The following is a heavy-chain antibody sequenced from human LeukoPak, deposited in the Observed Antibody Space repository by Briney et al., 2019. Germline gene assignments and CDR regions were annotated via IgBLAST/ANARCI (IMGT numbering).Heavy chain of an antibody. CDR2: ISYSGST. V-gene: IGHV4-59*08. CDR1: GASISSHY. Sequence: SSETLSLTCTVSGASISSHYWNWIRQPPGKGLEWMGYISYSGSTDYNPSLRSRVTMSVDTSKNQFSLTLNSVTAADTAVYYCARGDYYDSGGYALDYWGQGTLVTVSS. CDR3: ARGDYYDSGGYALDY. D-gene: IGHD3-22*01. J-gene: IGHJ4*02.